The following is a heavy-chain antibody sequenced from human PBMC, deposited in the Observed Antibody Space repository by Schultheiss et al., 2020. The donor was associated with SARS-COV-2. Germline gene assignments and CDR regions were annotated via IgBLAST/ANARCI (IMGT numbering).Heavy chain of an antibody. D-gene: IGHD3-22*01. CDR2: ISGSGGST. Sequence: GGSLRLSCAASGFTFSSYAMSWVRQAPGKGLEWVSAISGSGGSTYYADSVKGRFTISRDNSKNTLYLQMNSLRAEDTAVYYCAKAVYYDSSGYYYAFDYWGQGTLVTVSS. CDR3: AKAVYYDSSGYYYAFDY. V-gene: IGHV3-23*01. J-gene: IGHJ4*02. CDR1: GFTFSSYA.